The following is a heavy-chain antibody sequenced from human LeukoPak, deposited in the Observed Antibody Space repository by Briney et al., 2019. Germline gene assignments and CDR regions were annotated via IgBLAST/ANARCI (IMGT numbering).Heavy chain of an antibody. CDR3: ARDRGNSYFDY. CDR2: IWYDGSNK. V-gene: IGHV3-33*01. D-gene: IGHD1-26*01. J-gene: IGHJ4*02. CDR1: GFTFSSNG. Sequence: GGSLRLSCAASGFTFSSNGMHWVRQGPGKGLEWVTFIWYDGSNKYYADSVKGRFTISRDNSKSTLYLQMSSLRADDTAVYYCARDRGNSYFDYWGQGTLVTVSS.